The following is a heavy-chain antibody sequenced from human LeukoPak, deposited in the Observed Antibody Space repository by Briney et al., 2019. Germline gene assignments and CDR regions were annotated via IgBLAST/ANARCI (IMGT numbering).Heavy chain of an antibody. D-gene: IGHD3-9*01. CDR2: IYSSGST. CDR3: ARSRYLDWGGAFDM. Sequence: GGSLRLSCVVSGFIVSSNYMSWVRQAPGKGLEWVSIIYSSGSTYYADSVKGRFTISRDNSKNTVYLQLNSLRGEDTAIYYCARSRYLDWGGAFDMWGQGTMVTVSS. CDR1: GFIVSSNY. J-gene: IGHJ3*02. V-gene: IGHV3-66*01.